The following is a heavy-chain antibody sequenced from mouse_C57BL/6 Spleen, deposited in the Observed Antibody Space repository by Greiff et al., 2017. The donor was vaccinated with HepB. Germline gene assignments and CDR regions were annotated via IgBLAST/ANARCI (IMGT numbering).Heavy chain of an antibody. D-gene: IGHD6-1*01. CDR1: GYTFTSYW. V-gene: IGHV1-69*01. J-gene: IGHJ2*01. Sequence: VQLQQPGAELVMPGASVKLSCKASGYTFTSYWMHWVKQRPGQGLEWIGEIDPSDSYTNYNQKFKGKSTLTVDKSSSTAYMQLSSLTSEDSAVYYCARGAALGFDYWGQGTTLTVSS. CDR3: ARGAALGFDY. CDR2: IDPSDSYT.